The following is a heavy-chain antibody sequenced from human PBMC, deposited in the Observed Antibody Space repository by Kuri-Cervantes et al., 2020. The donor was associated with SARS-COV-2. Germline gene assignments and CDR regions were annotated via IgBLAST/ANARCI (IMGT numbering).Heavy chain of an antibody. CDR2: ISYDGSNK. D-gene: IGHD6-19*01. CDR3: AKEAGYSSGWVMYYYYYYGMDV. Sequence: GESLKISCAASGFTFSSYGMHWVRQAPGKGLEWVAVISYDGSNKYYADSVKGRFTISRDNSKNTLYLQMNSLGAEDTAVYYCAKEAGYSSGWVMYYYYYYGMDVWGQGTTVTVSS. V-gene: IGHV3-30*18. J-gene: IGHJ6*02. CDR1: GFTFSSYG.